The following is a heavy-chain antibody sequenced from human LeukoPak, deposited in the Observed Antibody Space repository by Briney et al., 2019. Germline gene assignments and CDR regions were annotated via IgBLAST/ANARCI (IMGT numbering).Heavy chain of an antibody. V-gene: IGHV3-33*06. Sequence: GRSLRLSCAASGFTFSSYGMHWVRQAPGKGLEWVAVIWYDGSNKYYADSVKGRFTISRDNSKNTLYPQMNSLRAEDTAVYYCAKEGLTGDYFDYWGQGTLVTVSS. CDR2: IWYDGSNK. J-gene: IGHJ4*02. CDR1: GFTFSSYG. D-gene: IGHD7-27*01. CDR3: AKEGLTGDYFDY.